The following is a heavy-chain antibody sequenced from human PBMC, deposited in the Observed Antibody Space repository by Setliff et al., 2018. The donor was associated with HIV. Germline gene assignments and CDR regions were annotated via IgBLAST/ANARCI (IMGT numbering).Heavy chain of an antibody. Sequence: SETLSLTCTVSGYPVRNGYNWGWIRQPPGKGMEWIGSIYQTGSTNYNPSLERRVTISVDTSRNQFSLKLGSVTAVGTAVYYCAKKGHGDYHFDYWGQGTLVTVSS. V-gene: IGHV4-38-2*02. CDR2: IYQTGST. CDR1: GYPVRNGYN. D-gene: IGHD4-17*01. J-gene: IGHJ4*02. CDR3: AKKGHGDYHFDY.